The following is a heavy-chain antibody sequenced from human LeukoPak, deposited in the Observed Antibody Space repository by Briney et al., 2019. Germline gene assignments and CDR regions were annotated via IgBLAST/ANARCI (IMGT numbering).Heavy chain of an antibody. Sequence: SETLSLTCTVSGYSISSGYYWGWIRQPPGKGLEWIGSIYHSGSTYYDPSLKSRVTISVDTSKNQFSLKLSSVTAADTAVYYCARAPPSPPRTQGAFDIWGQGTMVTVSS. V-gene: IGHV4-38-2*02. D-gene: IGHD1-14*01. J-gene: IGHJ3*02. CDR1: GYSISSGYY. CDR2: IYHSGST. CDR3: ARAPPSPPRTQGAFDI.